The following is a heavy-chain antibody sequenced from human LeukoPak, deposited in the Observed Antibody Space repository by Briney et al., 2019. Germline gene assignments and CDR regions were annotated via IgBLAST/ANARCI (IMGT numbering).Heavy chain of an antibody. CDR2: IYSGGST. Sequence: GGSQRLSCAASGFTVSSNYMSWVRQAPGKGLEWVSVIYSGGSTYYADSVKGRFTISRDNSKNTLFLQMNSVRAEDTAVYYCAREGTSSGWYPFDYWGQGTLVTVPS. D-gene: IGHD6-19*01. CDR3: AREGTSSGWYPFDY. J-gene: IGHJ4*02. V-gene: IGHV3-53*01. CDR1: GFTVSSNY.